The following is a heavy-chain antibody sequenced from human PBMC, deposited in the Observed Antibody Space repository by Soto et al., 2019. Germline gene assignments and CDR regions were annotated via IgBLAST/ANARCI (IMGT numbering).Heavy chain of an antibody. D-gene: IGHD3-9*01. CDR1: GYTFTSYG. CDR3: ARVKVYYDILTGYHGMDV. CDR2: ISAYNGNT. Sequence: ASVKVSCKASGYTFTSYGISWVRQAPGQGREWRGWISAYNGNTNYAQKLQGRVTMTTDTSTSTAYMELRSLRSDDTAVYYCARVKVYYDILTGYHGMDVWGQGTTVTVSS. V-gene: IGHV1-18*04. J-gene: IGHJ6*02.